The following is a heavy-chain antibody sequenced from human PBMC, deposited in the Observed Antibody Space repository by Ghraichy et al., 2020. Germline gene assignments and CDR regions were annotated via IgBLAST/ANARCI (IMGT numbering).Heavy chain of an antibody. CDR1: GGSVSSGSYY. V-gene: IGHV4-61*01. CDR2: INHSGST. D-gene: IGHD3-3*01. J-gene: IGHJ5*02. Sequence: SETLSLTCTVSGGSVSSGSYYWSWIRQPPGKGLEWIGEINHSGSTNYNPSLKSRVTISVDTSKNQFSLKLNSVTAADTAVYYCARGSVLRSIFGVVITNWFDPWGQGTLVTVSS. CDR3: ARGSVLRSIFGVVITNWFDP.